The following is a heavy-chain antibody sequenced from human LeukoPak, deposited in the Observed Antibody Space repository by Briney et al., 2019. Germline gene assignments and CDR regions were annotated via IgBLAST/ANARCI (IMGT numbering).Heavy chain of an antibody. CDR2: INPNSDGT. V-gene: IGHV1-2*02. CDR1: GYTFTGYY. D-gene: IGHD3-22*01. Sequence: ASVKVSCEASGYTFTGYYMHWVRQAPGQGLEWMGWINPNSDGTNYAQKFQGRVTMTRDTSISTAYMELSRLRSDDTAVYYCASSSDRAYWGQGTLVTVSS. J-gene: IGHJ4*02. CDR3: ASSSDRAY.